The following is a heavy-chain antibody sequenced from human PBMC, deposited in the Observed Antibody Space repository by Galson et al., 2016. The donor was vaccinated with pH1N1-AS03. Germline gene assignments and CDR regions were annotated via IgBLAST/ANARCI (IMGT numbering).Heavy chain of an antibody. Sequence: SLRLSCAASGFTFSGYTMSWVRQAPGKGLEWVSFISSSSTYIYYADSLKGRFTISRDNAKNSLYLQMNSLRVEDTAVYYCARDDSSSWDRCYYYGMDLWGQGPTVTVSS. CDR1: GFTFSGYT. D-gene: IGHD6-13*01. V-gene: IGHV3-21*01. CDR3: ARDDSSSWDRCYYYGMDL. CDR2: ISSSSTYI. J-gene: IGHJ6*02.